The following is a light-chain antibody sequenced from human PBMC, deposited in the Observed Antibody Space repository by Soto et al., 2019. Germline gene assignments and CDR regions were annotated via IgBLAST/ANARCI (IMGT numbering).Light chain of an antibody. CDR2: DTA. CDR1: TGAVTTGHY. CDR3: LLSYRGDYV. J-gene: IGLJ1*01. V-gene: IGLV7-46*01. Sequence: VVTQDPSVTVSPGGTVTLTCGSTTGAVTTGHYPYWFQQKAGQAPRTLIYDTANKFAWTPVRFSGSLLGGKAALTLSGAQPEDEAEYYCLLSYRGDYVFGPGTKVTVL.